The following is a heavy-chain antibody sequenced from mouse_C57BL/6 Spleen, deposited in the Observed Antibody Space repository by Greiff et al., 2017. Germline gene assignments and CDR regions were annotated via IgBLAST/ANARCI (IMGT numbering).Heavy chain of an antibody. V-gene: IGHV1-50*01. CDR1: GYTFTSYW. J-gene: IGHJ2*01. CDR2: IDPSDSYT. Sequence: QVQLQQSGAELVKPGASVKLSCKASGYTFTSYWMQWVKQRPGQGLEWIGEIDPSDSYTNYNQKFKGKATLTVDTSSSTAYMQLSSLTSEDSAVYYCARYGTTVVGRYFDYWGQGTTLTVSS. D-gene: IGHD1-1*01. CDR3: ARYGTTVVGRYFDY.